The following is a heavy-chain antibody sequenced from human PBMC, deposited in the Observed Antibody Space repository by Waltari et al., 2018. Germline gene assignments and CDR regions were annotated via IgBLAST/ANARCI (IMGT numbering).Heavy chain of an antibody. Sequence: QVQLVQSGAEVKKPGASVKVSCKASGYTFTNYAMHWVRQAPGQRLEWMGWINGENGNKKYAQKFQGRVTITRDTSASTAYMELSSLRSEDTAVYYCARGGELLFFDYWGQGTLVTVSS. J-gene: IGHJ4*02. D-gene: IGHD1-26*01. V-gene: IGHV1-3*01. CDR3: ARGGELLFFDY. CDR2: INGENGNK. CDR1: GYTFTNYA.